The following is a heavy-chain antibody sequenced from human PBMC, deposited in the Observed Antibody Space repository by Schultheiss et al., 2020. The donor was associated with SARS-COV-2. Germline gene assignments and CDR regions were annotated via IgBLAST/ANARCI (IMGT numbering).Heavy chain of an antibody. Sequence: GESLKISCAASGFTFSNSDMSWVRQAPGKGLEWVAVISYDGSNKYYADSVKGRFTISRDNAKNSLYLQMNSLRAEDTAVYYCARVVGYSSSSYTDAFDIWGQGTMVTVSS. V-gene: IGHV3-30*03. CDR3: ARVVGYSSSSYTDAFDI. J-gene: IGHJ3*02. D-gene: IGHD6-6*01. CDR1: GFTFSNSD. CDR2: ISYDGSNK.